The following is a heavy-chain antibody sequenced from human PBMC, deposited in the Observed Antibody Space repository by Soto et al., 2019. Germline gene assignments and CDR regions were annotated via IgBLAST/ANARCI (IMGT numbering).Heavy chain of an antibody. V-gene: IGHV1-18*01. Sequence: ASVKVSCKASGYTFTSYGINWVRQAPGQGLEWMGWISAYNGNTNYAQKLQGRVAMTTDTSTSTAYMELRSLRSDDTAVYYCARGLIIVGATRAGWFDPWGQGTLVTVS. CDR1: GYTFTSYG. J-gene: IGHJ5*02. CDR3: ARGLIIVGATRAGWFDP. CDR2: ISAYNGNT. D-gene: IGHD1-26*01.